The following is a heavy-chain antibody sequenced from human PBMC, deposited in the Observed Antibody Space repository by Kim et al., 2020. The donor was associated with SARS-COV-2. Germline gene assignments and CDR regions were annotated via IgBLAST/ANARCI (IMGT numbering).Heavy chain of an antibody. CDR3: ARGYYDSSRQYHFTMDV. CDR1: GFTVSSNY. D-gene: IGHD3-22*01. V-gene: IGHV3-66*01. J-gene: IGHJ6*02. Sequence: GGSLRLSCAASGFTVSSNYMNWVRQAPGKGLEWVSVTYSSGSTYYADSVKGRFTISRDNSKNTLFLQMNSLRAEDTAVYYCARGYYDSSRQYHFTMDVWGQGTTVTVSS. CDR2: TYSSGST.